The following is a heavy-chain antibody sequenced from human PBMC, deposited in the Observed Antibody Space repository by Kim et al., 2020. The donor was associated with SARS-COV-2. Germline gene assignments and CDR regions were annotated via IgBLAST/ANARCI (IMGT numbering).Heavy chain of an antibody. Sequence: SVKGRFTISRENAKNALYLQMNSLRAGDTAVYYCARAYYYYGSGSYAFEIWGQGTMVTVSS. CDR3: ARAYYYYGSGSYAFEI. V-gene: IGHV3-13*01. D-gene: IGHD3-10*01. J-gene: IGHJ3*02.